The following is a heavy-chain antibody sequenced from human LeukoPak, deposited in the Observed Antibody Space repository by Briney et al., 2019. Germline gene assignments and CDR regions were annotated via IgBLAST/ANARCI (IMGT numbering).Heavy chain of an antibody. D-gene: IGHD3-10*01. CDR3: ARLPGLGSGSYHFDY. J-gene: IGHJ4*02. CDR2: IYYSGST. V-gene: IGHV4-39*01. CDR1: GGSISSSSYY. Sequence: SETLSLTCTVSGGSISSSSYYWGWIRQPPGKGLDWIGSIYYSGSTYYNPSLKSRVTISVDTSKNQFSLKLSSVTAADTAVYYCARLPGLGSGSYHFDYWGQGTLVTVSS.